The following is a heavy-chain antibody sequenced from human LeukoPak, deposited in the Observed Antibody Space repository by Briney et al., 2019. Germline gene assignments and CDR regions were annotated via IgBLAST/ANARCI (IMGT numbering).Heavy chain of an antibody. J-gene: IGHJ4*02. CDR1: GGSINSGGYY. CDR2: IYYSGST. CDR3: ARSRKVGSSSLNFDY. D-gene: IGHD6-6*01. Sequence: PSETLSLTCTVSGGSINSGGYYWSWIRQPPGKGLEWIGYIYYSGSTNYNPSLKSRVTIQVHTSKNEFSLKQSSVTAADTAVYYCARSRKVGSSSLNFDYWGQGTLVTVSS. V-gene: IGHV4-61*08.